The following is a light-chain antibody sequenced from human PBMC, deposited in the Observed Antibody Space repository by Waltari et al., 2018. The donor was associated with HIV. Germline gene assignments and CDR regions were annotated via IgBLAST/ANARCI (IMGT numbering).Light chain of an antibody. J-gene: IGLJ2*01. CDR1: NSDIGGYNY. CDR2: DVT. Sequence: QSALTQPASVSGSPGRSITISCPGTNSDIGGYNYLSWYQQHPGRAPKLILYDVTTRPSGVSDRFSGSKSGNTASLTISGLLAEDEADYYCSSYASNTYVVFGGGTKLTVL. CDR3: SSYASNTYVV. V-gene: IGLV2-14*01.